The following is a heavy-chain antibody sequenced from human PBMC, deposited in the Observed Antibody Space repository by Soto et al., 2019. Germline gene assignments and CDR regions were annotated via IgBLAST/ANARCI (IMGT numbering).Heavy chain of an antibody. V-gene: IGHV1-69*13. Sequence: GASVKVSCKASGGTFSSYAISWVRQAPGQGLEWMGGIIPIFGTANYAQKFQGRVTITADESTSTAYMELSSLRSEDTAVYYCARDEGIAAAGHHGMDVWGQGTTVTVSS. CDR1: GGTFSSYA. J-gene: IGHJ6*02. D-gene: IGHD6-13*01. CDR3: ARDEGIAAAGHHGMDV. CDR2: IIPIFGTA.